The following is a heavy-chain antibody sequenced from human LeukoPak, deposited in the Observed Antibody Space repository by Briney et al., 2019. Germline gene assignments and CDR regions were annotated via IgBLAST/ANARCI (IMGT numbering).Heavy chain of an antibody. Sequence: ASVKVSCKASGYTFTGYYIHGVRQAPGQGLEWVVWGNPNSGGTNYEQKFQGRVTMTRDTSISTDNMALSRMPYDDTHVYYGARNYDILTDYYMGYYYYGMDVWGQGTTVTVSS. J-gene: IGHJ6*02. V-gene: IGHV1-2*02. CDR1: GYTFTGYY. CDR2: GNPNSGGT. D-gene: IGHD3-9*01. CDR3: ARNYDILTDYYMGYYYYGMDV.